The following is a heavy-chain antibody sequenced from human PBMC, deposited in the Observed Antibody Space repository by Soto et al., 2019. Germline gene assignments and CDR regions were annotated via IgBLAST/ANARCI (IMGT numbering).Heavy chain of an antibody. CDR2: VSVYNNNT. Sequence: ASVKVSCKASGYTFSSYGLSWVRQAPGKGLEWMGRVSVYNNNTNYAQKFQGRVTLTTETSTSTVYMELRNLRPEDTAVYYCARDTMVGQLDYWGQGTLVTVSS. V-gene: IGHV1-18*01. J-gene: IGHJ4*02. CDR3: ARDTMVGQLDY. CDR1: GYTFSSYG. D-gene: IGHD3-10*01.